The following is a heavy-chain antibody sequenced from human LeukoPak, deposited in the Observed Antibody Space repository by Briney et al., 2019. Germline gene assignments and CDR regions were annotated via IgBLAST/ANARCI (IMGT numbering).Heavy chain of an antibody. CDR1: GYMFTGHY. D-gene: IGHD6-13*01. CDR3: AREGPGVSIVF. V-gene: IGHV1-2*02. CDR2: IDPKSGAT. Sequence: GASVKVSCKASGYMFTGHYMHWVRQAPGQGLEWMGWIDPKSGATKYAQKFQGRVSMTRDTSISTAYLELSRLTSDDTAVYYCAREGPGVSIVFGAQGTLVTVSS. J-gene: IGHJ4*02.